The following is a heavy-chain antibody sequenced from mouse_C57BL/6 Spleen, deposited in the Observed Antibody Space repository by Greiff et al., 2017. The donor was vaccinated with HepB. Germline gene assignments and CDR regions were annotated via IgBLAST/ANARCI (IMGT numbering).Heavy chain of an antibody. Sequence: QVQLKQPGAELVKPGASVKVSCKASGYTFTSYWMHWVKQRPGQGLEWIGRIHPSDSDTNYNQKFKGKATLTVDKSSSTAYMQLSSLTSEDSAVYYCAIQVAPYYAMDYWGQGTSVTVSS. J-gene: IGHJ4*01. CDR2: IHPSDSDT. V-gene: IGHV1-74*01. CDR3: AIQVAPYYAMDY. CDR1: GYTFTSYW. D-gene: IGHD1-1*01.